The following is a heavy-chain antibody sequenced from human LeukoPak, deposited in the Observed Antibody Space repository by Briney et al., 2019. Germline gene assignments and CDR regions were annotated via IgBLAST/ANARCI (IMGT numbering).Heavy chain of an antibody. D-gene: IGHD6-13*01. CDR2: ISGSGGST. CDR3: ANVVAAAGASAFY. J-gene: IGHJ4*02. Sequence: GGSLRLSCAAAGFTFSSYAMSWVRQAPGKGQEWVSAISGSGGSTYYADSVKGRFTISRDNSKNTLYLQMNSLRAEDTAVYYCANVVAAAGASAFYWGQGTLVTVSS. CDR1: GFTFSSYA. V-gene: IGHV3-23*01.